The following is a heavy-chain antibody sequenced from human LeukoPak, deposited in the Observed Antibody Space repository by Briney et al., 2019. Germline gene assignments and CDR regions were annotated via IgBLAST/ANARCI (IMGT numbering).Heavy chain of an antibody. D-gene: IGHD3-3*01. Sequence: GGSLRLSCAASGFTFSSYSMNWVRQAPGKGLEWVSSISSSSSYIYYADSVKGRFTISRDNAKNSLYLQMNSLRAEDTAVYYCARYGVADYFDYWGQGTLVTVSS. CDR2: ISSSSSYI. CDR1: GFTFSSYS. V-gene: IGHV3-21*01. CDR3: ARYGVADYFDY. J-gene: IGHJ4*02.